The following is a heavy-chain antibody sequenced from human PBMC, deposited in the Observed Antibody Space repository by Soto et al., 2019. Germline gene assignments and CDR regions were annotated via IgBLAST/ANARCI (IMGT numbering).Heavy chain of an antibody. Sequence: GGSLRLSCAASGFTLSSYAMSWVRQAPGKGLEWVSAISGSGGSTYYADSVKGRFTISRDNSKNTLYLQMNSLRAEDTAVYYCAKSGGSSWYYYGMDVWGQGTTVTVSS. CDR3: AKSGGSSWYYYGMDV. D-gene: IGHD6-13*01. V-gene: IGHV3-23*01. CDR1: GFTLSSYA. J-gene: IGHJ6*02. CDR2: ISGSGGST.